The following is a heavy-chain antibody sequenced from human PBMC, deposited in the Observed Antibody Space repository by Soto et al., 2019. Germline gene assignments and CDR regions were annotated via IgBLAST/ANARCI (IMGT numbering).Heavy chain of an antibody. V-gene: IGHV3-11*01. CDR2: ISSSGSTI. CDR3: AREDSEEGPICFDY. CDR1: GFTFSDYY. Sequence: PGGSLRLSCAASGFTFSDYYMSWIRQAPGKGLEWVSYISSSGSTIYYADSVKGRFTISRDNAKNSLYLQMNSLRAEGTAVYYCAREDSEEGPICFDYWGQGTLVTVSS. D-gene: IGHD3-10*02. J-gene: IGHJ4*02.